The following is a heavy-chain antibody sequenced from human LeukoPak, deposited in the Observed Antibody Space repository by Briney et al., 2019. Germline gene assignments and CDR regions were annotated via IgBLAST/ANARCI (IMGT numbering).Heavy chain of an antibody. CDR1: GYTFTGYY. J-gene: IGHJ4*02. CDR3: ARAVDTAGSHSRFDY. V-gene: IGHV1-2*02. Sequence: ASVKVSCKASGYTFTGYYMNWVRQAPGQGLEWMGWINPNSGGTNYAQKFQGRVTMTTDKSMSTAYMELSRLRSDDTAVYYCARAVDTAGSHSRFDYWGQGTLVTVSS. D-gene: IGHD5-18*01. CDR2: INPNSGGT.